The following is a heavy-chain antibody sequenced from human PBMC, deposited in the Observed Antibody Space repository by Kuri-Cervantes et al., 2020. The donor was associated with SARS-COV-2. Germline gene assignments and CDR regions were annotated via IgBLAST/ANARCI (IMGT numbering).Heavy chain of an antibody. D-gene: IGHD6-13*01. CDR3: ARDPYSSSWYRYYYGMDD. Sequence: GRSMSLSCAASGFTFSSYSMNWVRQAPGKGLEWVSSISSSSSYIYYADSVKGRFTISRDNAKNSLYLQMNSLRAEDTAVYYCARDPYSSSWYRYYYGMDDWGQGTTVTVSS. CDR2: ISSSSSYI. J-gene: IGHJ6*02. CDR1: GFTFSSYS. V-gene: IGHV3-21*01.